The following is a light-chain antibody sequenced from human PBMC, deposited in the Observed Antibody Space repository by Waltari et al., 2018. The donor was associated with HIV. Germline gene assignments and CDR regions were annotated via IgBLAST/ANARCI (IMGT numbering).Light chain of an antibody. CDR3: QQSYSTPWT. V-gene: IGKV1-39*01. J-gene: IGKJ1*01. CDR1: QRISSY. Sequence: DIQMTQSTSSLSASVGDRVTITCRASQRISSYLNWYQQKPGKAPKLLIYAASSLQSGVPSRFSGSGSGTDFTLTIRSLQPEDFASYYCQQSYSTPWTFGQGTKVEIK. CDR2: AAS.